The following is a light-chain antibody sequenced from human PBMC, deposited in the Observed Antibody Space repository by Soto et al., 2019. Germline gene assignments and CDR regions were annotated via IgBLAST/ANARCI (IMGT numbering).Light chain of an antibody. Sequence: QSVLTQPASVSGSPGQSITISCTGTTSDVGCYNLVSWYQQHPGKAPKLLIYDGSKRPSGVSNRFSGAKSGNTASLTIAGLQAEDEADYYCCSYAGSTDVFCSGTKLTVL. CDR1: TSDVGCYNL. CDR3: CSYAGSTDV. V-gene: IGLV2-23*01. J-gene: IGLJ1*01. CDR2: DGS.